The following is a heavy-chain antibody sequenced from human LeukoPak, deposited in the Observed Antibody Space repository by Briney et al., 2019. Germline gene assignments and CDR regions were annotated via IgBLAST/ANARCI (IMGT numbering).Heavy chain of an antibody. CDR3: TREGVYAPDPSSYHRDAFDI. V-gene: IGHV1-46*01. Sequence: AAVTVSCKASGYTFTSYYMHWVRQAPGQGREWRGIINPSGGSTSHAQKFQGRVTMTRDTSTNTAHMELSRLQSGDTAVYYCTREGVYAPDPSSYHRDAFDIWGQGTVVIVSS. D-gene: IGHD3-16*02. J-gene: IGHJ3*02. CDR1: GYTFTSYY. CDR2: INPSGGST.